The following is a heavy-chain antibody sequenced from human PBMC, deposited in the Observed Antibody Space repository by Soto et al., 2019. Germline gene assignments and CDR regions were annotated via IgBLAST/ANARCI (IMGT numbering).Heavy chain of an antibody. Sequence: PGGSLRLSCIDSGFTFRDYAFNWVRQAPGEGLEWVSYISVGGGSIFYADSVKGRFTISRDDARNSVYLQMNTLRHEDTAVYHCVRDHRWAFDIWGQGTVVTVSS. CDR3: VRDHRWAFDI. CDR1: GFTFRDYA. J-gene: IGHJ3*02. V-gene: IGHV3-48*02. D-gene: IGHD2-15*01. CDR2: ISVGGGSI.